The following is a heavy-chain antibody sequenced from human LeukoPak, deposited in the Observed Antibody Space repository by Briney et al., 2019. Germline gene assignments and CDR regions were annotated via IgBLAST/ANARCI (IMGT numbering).Heavy chain of an antibody. D-gene: IGHD2-21*02. CDR1: GCTFRSYW. J-gene: IGHJ4*02. CDR3: VVANCGGDCSH. Sequence: GGSLRLSCAASGCTFRSYWMYWVRQAPGKGLVWVSRINSDGSNTGYAVSVNGRFTISRDNAKNTLYLHMNRLRAEDTAVYYCVVANCGGDCSHWGRGTLVSVSS. V-gene: IGHV3-74*01. CDR2: INSDGSNT.